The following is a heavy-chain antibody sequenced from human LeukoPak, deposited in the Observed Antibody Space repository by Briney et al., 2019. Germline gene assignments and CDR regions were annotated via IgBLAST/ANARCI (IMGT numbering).Heavy chain of an antibody. V-gene: IGHV1-46*01. CDR1: GGTFSSYA. CDR2: INPSGGST. D-gene: IGHD4-11*01. CDR3: ARAFTVRSRIDY. J-gene: IGHJ4*02. Sequence: ASVKVSCKASGGTFSSYAISWVRQAPGQGLEWMGIINPSGGSTTYAQKFQGRVTMTRDTSTSTVYMELSSLRSEDTAVFFCARAFTVRSRIDYWGQGTLVTVSS.